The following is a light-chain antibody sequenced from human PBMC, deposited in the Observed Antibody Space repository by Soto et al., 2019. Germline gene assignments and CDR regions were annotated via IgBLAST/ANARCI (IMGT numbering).Light chain of an antibody. J-gene: IGLJ3*02. CDR2: RNN. CDR1: SSNIGSSN. CDR3: AAWDDSLSAWV. V-gene: IGLV1-47*01. Sequence: QSVLTQPPSASGTPGQRVTMSCSGSSSNIGSSNVYWYQQFPGTAPKLLIYRNNQRPSGVPDRFSVSKSGTSASLAISGLRSEDEADYYCAAWDDSLSAWVFGRGTKLTVL.